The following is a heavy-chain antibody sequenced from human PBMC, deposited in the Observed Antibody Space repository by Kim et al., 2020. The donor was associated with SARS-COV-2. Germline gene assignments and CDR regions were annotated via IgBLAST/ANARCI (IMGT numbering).Heavy chain of an antibody. D-gene: IGHD2-15*01. J-gene: IGHJ4*02. V-gene: IGHV3-30*07. Sequence: SVKGRFTISRDHSKNTLYLQMNSLRAEDTAVYYCARENLYCSGGSCYLDYWGQGTLVTVSS. CDR3: ARENLYCSGGSCYLDY.